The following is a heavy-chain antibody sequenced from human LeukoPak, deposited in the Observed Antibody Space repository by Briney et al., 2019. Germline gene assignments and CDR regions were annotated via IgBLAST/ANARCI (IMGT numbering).Heavy chain of an antibody. Sequence: SETLSLTCTVSGGSISTNNYYWGWIRQPPGKGLEWIGNIFYSGSTYYSPSLKSRVTISVDTSKNQFSLKLSSVTAADTAVYYCARVGATDGWFDPWGQGTLVTVSS. CDR1: GGSISTNNYY. V-gene: IGHV4-39*07. D-gene: IGHD1-26*01. CDR3: ARVGATDGWFDP. CDR2: IFYSGST. J-gene: IGHJ5*02.